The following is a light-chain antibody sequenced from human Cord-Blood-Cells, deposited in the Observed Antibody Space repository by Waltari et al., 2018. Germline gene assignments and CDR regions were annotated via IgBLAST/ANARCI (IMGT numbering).Light chain of an antibody. Sequence: SYELTQPTSVSVSPGQTARITCSGDALPNKYAYWYQQKSGQAPVLVISEDSKRPSGIPERFSGSSSGTMATLTISGAQVEDEADYYCYSTDSSGNHRVFGGGTKLTVL. CDR1: ALPNKY. CDR3: YSTDSSGNHRV. J-gene: IGLJ2*01. V-gene: IGLV3-10*01. CDR2: EDS.